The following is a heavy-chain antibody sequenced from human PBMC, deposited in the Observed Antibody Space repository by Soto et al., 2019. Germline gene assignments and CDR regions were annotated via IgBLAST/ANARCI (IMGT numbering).Heavy chain of an antibody. V-gene: IGHV1-18*04. J-gene: IGHJ4*02. Sequence: GASVKVCCKASGYAFTSYGSSWVRQAPGQGLEWMGWISAYNGNTNYAQKLQGRVTMTTDTSTSTAYMELRSLRSDDTAVYYCARDQDYSSNFDYWGQGTLVTVSS. CDR2: ISAYNGNT. CDR1: GYAFTSYG. D-gene: IGHD4-4*01. CDR3: ARDQDYSSNFDY.